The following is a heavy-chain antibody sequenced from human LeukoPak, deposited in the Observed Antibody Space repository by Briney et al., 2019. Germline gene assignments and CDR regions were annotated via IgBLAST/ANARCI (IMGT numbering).Heavy chain of an antibody. CDR3: AKDSPSIYCGADCYSLNWFDP. J-gene: IGHJ5*02. Sequence: PGGSLTLTCAASGFTFTDYAMSWVRQTPERGLEWVSGISRGGKTEYEDSVKGRFTISRDNSRNTLYLQMNSLRAEDTALYYCAKDSPSIYCGADCYSLNWFDPWGQGTLVIVSS. D-gene: IGHD2-21*02. CDR2: ISRGGKT. CDR1: GFTFTDYA. V-gene: IGHV3-23*01.